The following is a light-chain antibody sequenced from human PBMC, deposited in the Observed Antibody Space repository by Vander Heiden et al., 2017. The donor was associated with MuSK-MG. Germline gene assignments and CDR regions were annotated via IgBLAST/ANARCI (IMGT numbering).Light chain of an antibody. CDR1: PDISNY. CDR2: DAT. J-gene: IGKJ5*01. CDR3: QPYADLPST. V-gene: IGKV1-33*01. Sequence: DTQMTQSPSSLSASVRDTVTITCQASPDISNYLKWYQKKPGKATKFLIDDATYLKTGVPSRCSGSGSGTVFIFTISSLQPEDIATYYCQPYADLPSTFGQGTRLEIK.